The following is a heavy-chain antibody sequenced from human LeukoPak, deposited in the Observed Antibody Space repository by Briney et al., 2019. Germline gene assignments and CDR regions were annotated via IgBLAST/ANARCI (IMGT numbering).Heavy chain of an antibody. D-gene: IGHD3-22*01. CDR1: GYTFTSYD. J-gene: IGHJ4*02. Sequence: GASVKVSCKASGYTFTSYDINWVRQAPGQGLEWMGWMNPNSGDTGYAQKFQGRVTMTRDTSISTAYMELSSLRSEDTAVYYCASAYYDSSGYYNAPFDYWGQGTLVTVSS. V-gene: IGHV1-8*01. CDR3: ASAYYDSSGYYNAPFDY. CDR2: MNPNSGDT.